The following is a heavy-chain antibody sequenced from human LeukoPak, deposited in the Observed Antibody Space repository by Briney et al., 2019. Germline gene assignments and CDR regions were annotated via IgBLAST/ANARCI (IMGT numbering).Heavy chain of an antibody. Sequence: PGGSLRLSCAASGFTFSSYAMSWVRQAPGKGLEWVSAISGSGGSTYYADSVKGRFTISRDNSKNTLYLQMNSLRAEDTAVYYCARAEGSGSYFGYWGQGTLVTVSS. D-gene: IGHD3-10*01. CDR2: ISGSGGST. V-gene: IGHV3-23*01. J-gene: IGHJ4*02. CDR1: GFTFSSYA. CDR3: ARAEGSGSYFGY.